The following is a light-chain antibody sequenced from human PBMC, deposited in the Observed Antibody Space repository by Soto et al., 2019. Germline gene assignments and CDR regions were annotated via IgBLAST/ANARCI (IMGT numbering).Light chain of an antibody. CDR3: SSYTSSSTPRV. V-gene: IGLV2-14*01. J-gene: IGLJ3*02. CDR2: DVS. CDR1: SSDVGGYNY. Sequence: QSALTQPASVSGSPGQSITISCTGTSSDVGGYNYVSWYQQHPGKAPKLMIYDVSYRPSGVSNRFSGSKSGTTASLTISGLQAEDEADYYCSSYTSSSTPRVFGGGTKVTVL.